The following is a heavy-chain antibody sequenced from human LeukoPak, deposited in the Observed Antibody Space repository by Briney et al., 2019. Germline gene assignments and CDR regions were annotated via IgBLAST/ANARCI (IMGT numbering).Heavy chain of an antibody. Sequence: GGSLRLSCAASGFTFSSYAMSWVRQAPGKGLEWVSAISGSGGSTYYADSVKGRFTISRDNSKNTLYLQMNSLRAEDTAVYYCAKRNGYYGSSGYYSRYFDYWGQGTLVTVSS. D-gene: IGHD3-22*01. CDR1: GFTFSSYA. J-gene: IGHJ4*02. CDR2: ISGSGGST. CDR3: AKRNGYYGSSGYYSRYFDY. V-gene: IGHV3-23*01.